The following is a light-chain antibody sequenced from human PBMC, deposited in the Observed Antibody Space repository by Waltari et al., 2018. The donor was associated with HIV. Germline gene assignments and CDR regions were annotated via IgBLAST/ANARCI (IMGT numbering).Light chain of an antibody. J-gene: IGLJ2*01. CDR3: YSTDSSGYPL. CDR1: ALPNKY. Sequence: SYDLTQPPSVSVSPGQAARITCSGDALPNKYPYWYQQKSGQAPVLVIYEDSERPSGIPERFSGSSSGTMATLTISGAQVEDEADYYCYSTDSSGYPLFGGGTKLTVL. CDR2: EDS. V-gene: IGLV3-10*01.